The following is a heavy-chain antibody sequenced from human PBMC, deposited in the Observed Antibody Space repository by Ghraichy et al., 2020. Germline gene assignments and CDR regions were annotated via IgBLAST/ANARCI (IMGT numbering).Heavy chain of an antibody. J-gene: IGHJ2*01. D-gene: IGHD3-22*01. Sequence: GGSLRLSCAASGFTFSSYAMSWVRQAPGKGLEWVSAISGSGGSTYYADSVKGRFTISRDNSKNTLYLQMNSLRAEDMAVYYCAKEAYDSSGYFWYFDLWGRGTLVTVSS. CDR2: ISGSGGST. CDR3: AKEAYDSSGYFWYFDL. V-gene: IGHV3-23*01. CDR1: GFTFSSYA.